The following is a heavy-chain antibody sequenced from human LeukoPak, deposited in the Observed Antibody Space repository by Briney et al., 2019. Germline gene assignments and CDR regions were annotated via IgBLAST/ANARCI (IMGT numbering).Heavy chain of an antibody. J-gene: IGHJ4*02. Sequence: GASVKVSCKASGYTFTGYYMHWVRQAPGQGLEWMGWINPNSGGTNYAQKFQGRVTMTRDTSISTAYMELSRLRSDDTAVYYCAREWGAVAGTFDYWGQGTLVTVPS. CDR2: INPNSGGT. CDR3: AREWGAVAGTFDY. V-gene: IGHV1-2*02. D-gene: IGHD6-19*01. CDR1: GYTFTGYY.